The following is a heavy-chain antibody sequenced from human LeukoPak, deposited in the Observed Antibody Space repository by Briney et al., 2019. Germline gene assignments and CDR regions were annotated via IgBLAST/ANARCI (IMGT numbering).Heavy chain of an antibody. Sequence: GGSLRLSCAASGFKFEDYARHWVRQAPGKGLEWVSSITWNTFRIGYAASVKGRFTISRDNAKNSLYLQTNSLRAEDTALYYCAKDRSGWVADTQYYGMDVWGQGTTVTVSS. J-gene: IGHJ6*02. D-gene: IGHD3-10*01. CDR2: ITWNTFRI. CDR3: AKDRSGWVADTQYYGMDV. CDR1: GFKFEDYA. V-gene: IGHV3-9*01.